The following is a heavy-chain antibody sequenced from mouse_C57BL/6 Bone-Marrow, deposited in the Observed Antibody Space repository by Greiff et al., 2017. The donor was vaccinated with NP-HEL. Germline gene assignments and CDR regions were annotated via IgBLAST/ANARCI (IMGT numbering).Heavy chain of an antibody. CDR1: GFTFSSYG. Sequence: EVKLVESGGDLVKPGGSLKLSCAASGFTFSSYGMSWVRQTPDKRLEWVATISSGGSYTYYPDSVKGRFTISRDNAKNTLYLQMSSLKSEDTAMYYCARPGYGNYRYWYFDVWGTGTTVTVSS. V-gene: IGHV5-6*02. CDR3: ARPGYGNYRYWYFDV. J-gene: IGHJ1*03. CDR2: ISSGGSYT. D-gene: IGHD2-1*01.